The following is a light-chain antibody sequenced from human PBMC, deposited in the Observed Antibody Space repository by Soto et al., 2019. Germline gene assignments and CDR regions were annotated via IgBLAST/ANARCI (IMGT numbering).Light chain of an antibody. CDR3: QQYNVWALT. Sequence: EIVMTQSPATLSVSPGERATLSCRASQSVSSHLAWYQQKPGQTPKLLIYVASTSATGIPARLSGSGSGKEFTLAISGLQSEDFAVYCSQQYNVWALTFGGGTKVEFK. CDR1: QSVSSH. J-gene: IGKJ4*01. CDR2: VAS. V-gene: IGKV3-15*01.